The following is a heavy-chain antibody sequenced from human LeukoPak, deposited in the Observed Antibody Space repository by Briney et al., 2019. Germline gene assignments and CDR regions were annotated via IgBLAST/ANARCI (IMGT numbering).Heavy chain of an antibody. Sequence: GASVKVSCKASGGTFSSYAISWVRQAPGQGLEWMGGIIPIFGTANYAQKFQGRVTITADESTSTAYMELSSLRSEDTAVYYCARYHYGDYGGAFDIWGQGTMVTVSS. CDR1: GGTFSSYA. V-gene: IGHV1-69*13. CDR3: ARYHYGDYGGAFDI. J-gene: IGHJ3*02. D-gene: IGHD4-17*01. CDR2: IIPIFGTA.